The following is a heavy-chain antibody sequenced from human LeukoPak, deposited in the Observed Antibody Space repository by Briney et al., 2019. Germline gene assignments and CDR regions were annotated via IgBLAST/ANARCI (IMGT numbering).Heavy chain of an antibody. D-gene: IGHD3-16*02. CDR3: ARSTGGSYPDYYFDY. V-gene: IGHV3-21*04. Sequence: GGSLRLSCTACGFTFSSYGMNWVRQAPGKGLEWVSSISTSSSYIYYADSVKGRFTISRDNAKNSLYLQMNSLRAEDTALYYCARSTGGSYPDYYFDYWGQGTLVTVSS. CDR2: ISTSSSYI. J-gene: IGHJ4*02. CDR1: GFTFSSYG.